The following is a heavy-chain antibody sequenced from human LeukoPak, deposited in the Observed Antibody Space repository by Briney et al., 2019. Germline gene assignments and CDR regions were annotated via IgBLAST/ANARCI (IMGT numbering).Heavy chain of an antibody. Sequence: PSETLSLTCTVSGGAISSNNYYWGWVRQPPGKGLEWIATISYSGRTYYNPSLTSQVTISIDTSKNQFSLKLSSVTAADTAVYYCASSTYDILTGYYYGWFDPWGQGTLVTVSS. V-gene: IGHV4-39*01. CDR2: ISYSGRT. CDR3: ASSTYDILTGYYYGWFDP. D-gene: IGHD3-9*01. CDR1: GGAISSNNYY. J-gene: IGHJ5*02.